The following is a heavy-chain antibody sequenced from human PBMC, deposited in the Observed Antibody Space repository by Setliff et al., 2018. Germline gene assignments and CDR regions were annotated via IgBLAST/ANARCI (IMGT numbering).Heavy chain of an antibody. Sequence: AASVKVSCKASGGTFSNYAISWVRQAPGKGLEWVSSISAISDSTYYADSVKGRFTISRSSSKNTLYLQMNSLRAEDTAVYYCAKANTGYSSTWLFDYWGQGTLVTVSS. V-gene: IGHV3-23*01. CDR3: AKANTGYSSTWLFDY. CDR2: ISAISDST. J-gene: IGHJ4*02. CDR1: GGTFSNYA. D-gene: IGHD6-13*01.